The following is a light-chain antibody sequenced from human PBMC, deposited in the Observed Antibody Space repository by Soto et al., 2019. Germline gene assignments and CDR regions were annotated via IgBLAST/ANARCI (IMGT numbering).Light chain of an antibody. CDR3: QQYGNSPRS. CDR2: DAS. CDR1: QSVTRNS. J-gene: IGKJ4*01. V-gene: IGKV3-20*01. Sequence: EIVLTQSPGTLSLSPGERATLSCRPSQSVTRNSVAWYQQRPGQPPRLLIYDASTRATGIPDRFSGSASGTDFSLTISRLEPEDFAVYYCQQYGNSPRSFGGGTK.